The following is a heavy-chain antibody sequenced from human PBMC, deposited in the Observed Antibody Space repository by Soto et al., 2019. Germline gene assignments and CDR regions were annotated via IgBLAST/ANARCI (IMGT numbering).Heavy chain of an antibody. Sequence: PSETLRLSCAASGVTFSSYAMNWVRQAPGKGLEWVSTISNTGGGTFYAGSVRGRFTISRDNSNNTLYLQMHRLRADDSAIYFCAVGRHKTSGSNTWFDPWGRGTQVTVSS. CDR1: GVTFSSYA. V-gene: IGHV3-23*01. J-gene: IGHJ5*02. CDR3: AVGRHKTSGSNTWFDP. CDR2: ISNTGGGT. D-gene: IGHD3-22*01.